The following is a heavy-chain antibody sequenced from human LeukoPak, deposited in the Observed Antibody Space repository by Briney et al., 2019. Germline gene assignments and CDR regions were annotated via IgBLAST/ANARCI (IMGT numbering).Heavy chain of an antibody. Sequence: SQTPSLTCTVSGGSISSGSSYWSWLRQPAGKGLEGIGRIYTSGNTNYKTSLQSRVTISVDPAKNQFCLKLSSVTAADSAVYNCPGGDNNWGQGTLVTVSS. CDR1: GGSISSGSSY. J-gene: IGHJ4*02. CDR2: IYTSGNT. V-gene: IGHV4-61*02. CDR3: PGGDNN. D-gene: IGHD2/OR15-2a*01.